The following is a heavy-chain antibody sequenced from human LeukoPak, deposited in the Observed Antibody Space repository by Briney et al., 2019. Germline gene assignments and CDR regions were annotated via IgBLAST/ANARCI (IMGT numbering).Heavy chain of an antibody. V-gene: IGHV3-33*01. CDR2: IQHDGSIK. J-gene: IGHJ4*02. Sequence: GGSLRLSCAASGFTFSNYGVHWVRLAPGKGLEWVAAIQHDGSIKYYADSVKGRFTISRDDSKNTLYLQMNSLRAEDAAVYYCARDSCSSVTCYDYWGQGTLVTVSS. D-gene: IGHD2-2*01. CDR1: GFTFSNYG. CDR3: ARDSCSSVTCYDY.